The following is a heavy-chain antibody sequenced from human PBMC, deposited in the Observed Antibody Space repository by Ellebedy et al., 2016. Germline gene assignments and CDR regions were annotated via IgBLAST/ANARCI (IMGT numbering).Heavy chain of an antibody. V-gene: IGHV4-31*03. CDR2: IYYSGST. D-gene: IGHD3-16*01. CDR3: ARVGALLTGWGTSADAFDI. CDR1: GGSISSGGYY. Sequence: SETLSLXXTVSGGSISSGGYYWSWIRQHPGKGLEWIGYIYYSGSTYYNPSLKSRVTISVDTSKNQFSLKLSSVTAADTAVYYCARVGALLTGWGTSADAFDIWGQGTMVTVSS. J-gene: IGHJ3*02.